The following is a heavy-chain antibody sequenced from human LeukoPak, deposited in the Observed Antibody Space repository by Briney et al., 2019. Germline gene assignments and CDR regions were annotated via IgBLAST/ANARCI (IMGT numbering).Heavy chain of an antibody. J-gene: IGHJ4*02. CDR1: GFTFNICA. D-gene: IGHD1-7*01. V-gene: IGHV3-23*01. CDR2: FRSTDI. Sequence: GGSLRLSCAASGFTFNICALSWVRQAPGKGGEWVSFFRSTDIYYSDSVKARLTVCRDSYKNTLYLHLNSLRAEDSAVYYCAKDATPGNSIWDYFAFWGQGTVVTVSS. CDR3: AKDATPGNSIWDYFAF.